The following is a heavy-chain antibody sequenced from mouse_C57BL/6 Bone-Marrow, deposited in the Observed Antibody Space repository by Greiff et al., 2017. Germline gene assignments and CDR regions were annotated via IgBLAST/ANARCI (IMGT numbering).Heavy chain of an antibody. CDR2: IWGVGST. CDR3: ASETGSAMDY. CDR1: GFSLTSYG. J-gene: IGHJ4*01. Sequence: VQLQQSGPGLVAPSQSLSITCTVSGFSLTSYGVDWVRQSPGKGLEWLGVIWGVGSTNYNSALKSRLSISQDNSKSQVFLKMNSLQTDDTAMYYCASETGSAMDYWGQGTSVTVSS. V-gene: IGHV2-6*01.